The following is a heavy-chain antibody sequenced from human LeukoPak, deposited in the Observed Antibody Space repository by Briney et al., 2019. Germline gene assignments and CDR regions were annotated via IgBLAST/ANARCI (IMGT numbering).Heavy chain of an antibody. J-gene: IGHJ4*02. V-gene: IGHV3-48*01. CDR1: GFTFSGYN. D-gene: IGHD3-10*01. Sequence: PGGSLRLSCAASGFTFSGYNMNWVRQAPGEGLEWVSYISTTSTIFYADSVRGRFTISRDSAKNSLYLQMNSLRAEDTAVYYCARELRGENFDFWGQGTLVTVSA. CDR3: ARELRGENFDF. CDR2: ISTTSTI.